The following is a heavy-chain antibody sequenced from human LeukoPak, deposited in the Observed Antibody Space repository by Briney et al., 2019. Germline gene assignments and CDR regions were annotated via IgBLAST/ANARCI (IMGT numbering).Heavy chain of an antibody. CDR1: GGTISSYY. CDR3: ARHQLISSTSCFDY. V-gene: IGHV4-59*08. D-gene: IGHD2-2*01. Sequence: PSETLSLTCTVSGGTISSYYWNWIRQPPGKGLEWIGYIHDSGSTKYNPSLKSRVTISVDTSKNQFSLKLSSVTAADTAVYYCARHQLISSTSCFDYWGQGTLVTVSS. CDR2: IHDSGST. J-gene: IGHJ4*02.